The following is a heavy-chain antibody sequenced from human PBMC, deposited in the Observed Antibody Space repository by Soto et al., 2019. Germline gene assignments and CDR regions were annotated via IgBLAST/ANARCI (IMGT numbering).Heavy chain of an antibody. J-gene: IGHJ5*02. CDR3: VKGGGKNYWDWFDP. CDR1: GFTFSSYA. D-gene: IGHD2-15*01. Sequence: EVQLVESGGGLVQPGGSLRLSCSASGFTFSSYAMHWVRQAPGKGLEYVSAISINGGRSNGGSTYYADSVKGRFTISRDNSKNTLYLQMSSLRAEDTAVYYCVKGGGKNYWDWFDPWGRGTLVTVSS. V-gene: IGHV3-64D*08. CDR2: ISINGGRSNGGST.